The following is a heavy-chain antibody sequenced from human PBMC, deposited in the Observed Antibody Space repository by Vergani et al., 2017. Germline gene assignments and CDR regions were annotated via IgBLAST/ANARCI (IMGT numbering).Heavy chain of an antibody. CDR1: GYTFTSYG. J-gene: IGHJ5*02. CDR2: IIPIFGTA. V-gene: IGHV1-69*13. Sequence: QVQLVQSGAEVKKPGASVKVSCKASGYTFTSYGISWVRQAPGQGLEWMGGIIPIFGTANYAQKFQGRVTITADESTSTAYMELSSLRSEDTAVYYCARDRGAAAGFTGWFDPWGQGTLVTVSS. D-gene: IGHD6-13*01. CDR3: ARDRGAAAGFTGWFDP.